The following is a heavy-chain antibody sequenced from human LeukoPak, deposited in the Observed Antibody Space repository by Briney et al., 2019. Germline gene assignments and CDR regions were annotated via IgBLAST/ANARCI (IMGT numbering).Heavy chain of an antibody. Sequence: GGSLRLSCAASGFTFSSYSMNWVRQAPGKGLEWVSYISSSSSNIYYADSVKGRFTISRDNAKNSLYLQMSSLRAEDTAVYYCARDRGDGAYYYDSSGYYYWGQGTLVTVSS. V-gene: IGHV3-48*04. CDR3: ARDRGDGAYYYDSSGYYY. J-gene: IGHJ4*02. CDR2: ISSSSSNI. CDR1: GFTFSSYS. D-gene: IGHD3-22*01.